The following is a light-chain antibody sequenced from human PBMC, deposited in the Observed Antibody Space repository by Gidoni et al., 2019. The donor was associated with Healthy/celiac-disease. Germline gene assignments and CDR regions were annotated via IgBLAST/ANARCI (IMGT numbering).Light chain of an antibody. V-gene: IGLV1-40*01. CDR3: QSYDSSLSGNVV. J-gene: IGLJ2*01. CDR1: SSNIGAGYD. CDR2: GNS. Sequence: QSVLTQPPSVSGAPGQRVTIPCTGSSSNIGAGYDVHWYQQLPGTAPKPLIYGNSNRPSGVPDRFSGSKSGTSASLAITGLQAEDEADYYCQSYDSSLSGNVVFGGGTKLTVL.